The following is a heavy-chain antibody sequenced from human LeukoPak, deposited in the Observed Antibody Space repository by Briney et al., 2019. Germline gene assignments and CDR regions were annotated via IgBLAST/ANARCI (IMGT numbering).Heavy chain of an antibody. CDR2: INHSGST. Sequence: SETLSLTCTVSGGSISSSSYYWGWIRQPPGKGLEWIGEINHSGSTNYNPSLKSRVTISVDTSKNQFSLKLSSVTAADTAVYYCARAPFWKQWPMSWFDPWGQGTLVTVSS. V-gene: IGHV4-39*07. J-gene: IGHJ5*02. CDR1: GGSISSSSYY. D-gene: IGHD6-19*01. CDR3: ARAPFWKQWPMSWFDP.